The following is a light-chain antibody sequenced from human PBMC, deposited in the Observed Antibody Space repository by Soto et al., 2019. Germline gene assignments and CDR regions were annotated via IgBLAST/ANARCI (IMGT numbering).Light chain of an antibody. V-gene: IGKV1-5*01. CDR1: QSISTW. J-gene: IGKJ2*01. CDR2: DVS. Sequence: DTQMTQSPSTLSASVGDRVTITCRASQSISTWLAWYQQKPGKAPKLVIYDVSSLQGGAPSRFSGSGSETEFTLTISSLHPDDFATYYCQQYNSYPVTFGQGTKLEIK. CDR3: QQYNSYPVT.